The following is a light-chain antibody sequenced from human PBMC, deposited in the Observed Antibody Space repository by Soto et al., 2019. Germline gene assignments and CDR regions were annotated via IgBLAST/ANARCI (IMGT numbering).Light chain of an antibody. CDR3: QTWGTAIHDVV. CDR1: SGHSSYA. CDR2: LNSDGGH. J-gene: IGLJ2*01. Sequence: QLVLTQSPSASASLGASVKLTCTLSSGHSSYAIAWHQQQPEKGPRYLMKLNSDGGHNKGDGIPDRFSGSSSGAERHLTISSLQSEDEADYYCQTWGTAIHDVVFGGGTKVTVL. V-gene: IGLV4-69*01.